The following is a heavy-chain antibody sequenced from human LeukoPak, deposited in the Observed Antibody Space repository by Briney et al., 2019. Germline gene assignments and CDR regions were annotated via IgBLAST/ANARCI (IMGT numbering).Heavy chain of an antibody. CDR1: DGSITNYD. CDR3: ATGYGDFRVEGRYFYS. V-gene: IGHV4-59*01. J-gene: IGHJ4*02. Sequence: PSETLSLTCTVSDGSITNYDWSWVRQPPGKGLEFIGHVHYSGTTNYNPSLRSRVTISIDTSKKHFFLKLKSVTAADTAVYYCATGYGDFRVEGRYFYSWGQGTLVTVSS. CDR2: VHYSGTT. D-gene: IGHD4-17*01.